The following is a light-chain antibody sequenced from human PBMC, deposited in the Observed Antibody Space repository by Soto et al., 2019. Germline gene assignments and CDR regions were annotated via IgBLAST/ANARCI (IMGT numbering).Light chain of an antibody. CDR3: AAWDDSLSGPV. CDR2: RNN. V-gene: IGLV1-47*01. CDR1: SSNSGSNY. J-gene: IGLJ7*01. Sequence: QSVLTQPPSASGTPGQWVTISCSRSSSNSGSNYVYWYQQLPGTAPKLLIYRNNQRPSGVPDRFSGSKSGTSASLAISGLRSEDEADYYCAAWDDSLSGPVFGGGTQLTVL.